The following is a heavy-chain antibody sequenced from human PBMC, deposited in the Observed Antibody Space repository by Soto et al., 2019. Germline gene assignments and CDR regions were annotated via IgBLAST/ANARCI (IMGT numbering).Heavy chain of an antibody. CDR3: AKVKNPYYYDSSGPFQH. J-gene: IGHJ1*01. CDR2: ISGSGGST. D-gene: IGHD3-22*01. Sequence: PGGSLRLSCAASGFTFSSYAMSWVRQAPGKGLEWVSAISGSGGSTYYADSVKGRFTISRDNSKNTLYLQMNSLRAEDTAVYYCAKVKNPYYYDSSGPFQHWGQGTLVTVSS. CDR1: GFTFSSYA. V-gene: IGHV3-23*01.